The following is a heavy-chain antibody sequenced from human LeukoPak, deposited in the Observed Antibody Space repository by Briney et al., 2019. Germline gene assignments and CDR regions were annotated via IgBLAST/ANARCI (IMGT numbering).Heavy chain of an antibody. Sequence: PGGSLRLSCVASGITFSTYAMSWVRQAPGKGLEWVSVISSSGSSAYYADSVKGRFTISRDNLKNTLYPQMNSLRAEDTAVYYCARSPIETHRLYFYTMDVWGQGTTITVSS. CDR3: ARSPIETHRLYFYTMDV. V-gene: IGHV3-23*01. CDR1: GITFSTYA. J-gene: IGHJ6*02. CDR2: ISSSGSSA.